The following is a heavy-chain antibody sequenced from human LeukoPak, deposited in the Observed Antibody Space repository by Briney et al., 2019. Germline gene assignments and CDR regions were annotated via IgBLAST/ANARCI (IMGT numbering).Heavy chain of an antibody. CDR1: GFTVSSNY. Sequence: GGSLRLSCAASGFTVSSNYMSWVRQAPGKGLEWVSVIYSGGSTYYADSMKGRFTISRDNSKNTLYLQMNSLRAEDTAVYYCARGDSSSWLDYWGQGTLVTVSS. CDR3: ARGDSSSWLDY. D-gene: IGHD6-13*01. V-gene: IGHV3-66*01. J-gene: IGHJ4*02. CDR2: IYSGGST.